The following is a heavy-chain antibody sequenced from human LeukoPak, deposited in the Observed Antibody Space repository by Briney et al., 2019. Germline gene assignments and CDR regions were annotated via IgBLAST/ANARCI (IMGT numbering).Heavy chain of an antibody. CDR1: DGSFSGYY. D-gene: IGHD6-13*01. CDR2: INHSGST. J-gene: IGHJ4*02. Sequence: SETLSLTCAVYDGSFSGYYWSLIRQPPGKGLEWIGEINHSGSTNYNPSLKSRVTISVDTSKNQFSLKLSSVTAADTAVYYCARGRLAAYFDYWGQGTLVTVSS. CDR3: ARGRLAAYFDY. V-gene: IGHV4-34*01.